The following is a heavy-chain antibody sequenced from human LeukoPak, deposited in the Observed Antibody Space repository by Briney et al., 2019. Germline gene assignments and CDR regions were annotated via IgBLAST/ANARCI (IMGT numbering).Heavy chain of an antibody. V-gene: IGHV3-74*01. CDR2: INPAGSVT. J-gene: IGHJ4*02. CDR3: SRDFVGAEDY. Sequence: GRQVTRKKMVWVSRINPAGSVTNHADSVRGRFTISRDTATNTLYLEMNSLRAEDTAVYYCSRDFVGAEDYWGQGTLVTVSS. D-gene: IGHD3-16*01.